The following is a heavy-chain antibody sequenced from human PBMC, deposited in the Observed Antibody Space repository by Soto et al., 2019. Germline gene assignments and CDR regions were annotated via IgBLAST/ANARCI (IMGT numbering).Heavy chain of an antibody. CDR3: VSQRTTVPTQAYFDY. Sequence: SETLSLTCTVSGGSVTNSSCYWGWIRQSPGKGLEWIGSVYYRGRSYSKSSVKSRVTISVDTSKNRFSLSLNSVTASDTAVYFCVSQRTTVPTQAYFDYWGPGALVTVSS. CDR1: GGSVTNSSCY. CDR2: VYYRGRS. V-gene: IGHV4-39*01. D-gene: IGHD4-17*01. J-gene: IGHJ4*02.